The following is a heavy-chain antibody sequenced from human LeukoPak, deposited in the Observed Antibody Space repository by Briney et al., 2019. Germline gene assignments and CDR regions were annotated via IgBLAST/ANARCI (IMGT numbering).Heavy chain of an antibody. CDR2: IYYSGST. D-gene: IGHD3-22*01. CDR3: ARHTSSGYYYDAYYFDY. Sequence: PSETLSLACTVSGGSISSYYWSWIRQPPGKGLEWIGYIYYSGSTNYNPSLKSRVTISVDTSKNQFSLKLSSVTAADTAVYYCARHTSSGYYYDAYYFDYWGQGTLVTVSS. J-gene: IGHJ4*02. CDR1: GGSISSYY. V-gene: IGHV4-59*08.